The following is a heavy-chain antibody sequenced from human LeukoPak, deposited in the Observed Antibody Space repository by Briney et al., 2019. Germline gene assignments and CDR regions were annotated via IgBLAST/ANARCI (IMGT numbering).Heavy chain of an antibody. Sequence: AGGSLRLSCEASGFTFSTYSMNWVRQAPGKGLEWLSYITGSSAVIYYADSVKGRFTISRDNAKNSLYLRMNSLRDEDTAVYYCARDKDYSFDYWGQGTLVTVSS. V-gene: IGHV3-48*02. CDR3: ARDKDYSFDY. J-gene: IGHJ4*02. D-gene: IGHD4-11*01. CDR1: GFTFSTYS. CDR2: ITGSSAVI.